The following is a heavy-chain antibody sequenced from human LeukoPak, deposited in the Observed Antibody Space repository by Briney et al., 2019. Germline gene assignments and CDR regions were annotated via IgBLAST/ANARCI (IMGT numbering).Heavy chain of an antibody. J-gene: IGHJ4*02. CDR3: AKDLKGHCSGGSCYSGGALDY. CDR1: GFTFSSYA. Sequence: GGSLRLSCAASGFTFSSYAMSWVRQAPGKGLEWVSAISGSGGSTYYADSVKGRFTISRDNSKNTLYLQMNSLRAEDTAVYYCAKDLKGHCSGGSCYSGGALDYWGQGTLVTVSS. CDR2: ISGSGGST. D-gene: IGHD2-15*01. V-gene: IGHV3-23*01.